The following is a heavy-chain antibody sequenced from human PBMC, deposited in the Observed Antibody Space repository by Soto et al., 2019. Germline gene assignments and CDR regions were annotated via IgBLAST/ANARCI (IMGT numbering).Heavy chain of an antibody. CDR3: AKDPVSSSWYVDY. J-gene: IGHJ4*02. V-gene: IGHV3-23*01. Sequence: VRSLRLSCAASGFTFSSYAMSWVRQAPVKGLEWVSAISGSGGSTYYADSVKVRFTISRDNSKNTLYLQMNSLRAEETAVYYCAKDPVSSSWYVDYWGQGTMVTVSS. CDR1: GFTFSSYA. CDR2: ISGSGGST. D-gene: IGHD6-13*01.